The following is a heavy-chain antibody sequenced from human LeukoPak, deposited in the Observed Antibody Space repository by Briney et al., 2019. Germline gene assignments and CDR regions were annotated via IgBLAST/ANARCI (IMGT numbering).Heavy chain of an antibody. Sequence: GGSLRLSCAASGFTFSSYGMHWVRQAPGKGLEWVAVISYDGSNKYYADSVKGRFTISRDNSKNTLYLQMNSLRAEDTAVYYCAKPGDYYDSSGYYFDYWGQGTLDTVSS. V-gene: IGHV3-30*18. CDR3: AKPGDYYDSSGYYFDY. CDR2: ISYDGSNK. J-gene: IGHJ4*02. CDR1: GFTFSSYG. D-gene: IGHD3-22*01.